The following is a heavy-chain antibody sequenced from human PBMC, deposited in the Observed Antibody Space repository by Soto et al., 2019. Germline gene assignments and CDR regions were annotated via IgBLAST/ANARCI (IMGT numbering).Heavy chain of an antibody. V-gene: IGHV4-59*01. Sequence: QEKLQESGPGLVKPSETLSLTCTVSGGSISSYYWSWIRQPPGKGLEWIGYIYYSGSTNYNPSLNSRVTISVDTSKNQFSLKLSSVTAADTAVYYCASPGPLYYDPLRDWGQGTLVTVSS. CDR3: ASPGPLYYDPLRD. CDR1: GGSISSYY. CDR2: IYYSGST. J-gene: IGHJ4*02. D-gene: IGHD3-22*01.